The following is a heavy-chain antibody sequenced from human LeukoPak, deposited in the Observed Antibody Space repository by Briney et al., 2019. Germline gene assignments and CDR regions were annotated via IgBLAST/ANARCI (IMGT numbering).Heavy chain of an antibody. Sequence: PGGSLRLSCAASGFTFSSYSMNWVRQAPGKGLEWVSSISSSSSYIYYADSVKGRFTISRDNSKNTLYLQMNSLRAEDTAVYYCAKVLYCSGGSCYSTAIGMDVWGQGTTVTVSS. V-gene: IGHV3-21*04. J-gene: IGHJ6*02. CDR3: AKVLYCSGGSCYSTAIGMDV. CDR1: GFTFSSYS. CDR2: ISSSSSYI. D-gene: IGHD2-15*01.